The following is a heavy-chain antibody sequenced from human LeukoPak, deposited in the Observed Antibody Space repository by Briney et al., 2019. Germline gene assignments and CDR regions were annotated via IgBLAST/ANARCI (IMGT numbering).Heavy chain of an antibody. CDR1: GGSITSSSYY. J-gene: IGHJ4*02. CDR2: IYYRGST. V-gene: IGHV4-39*07. D-gene: IGHD1-26*01. Sequence: ASETLSLTCTASGGSITSSSYYWGWIRQPPGKGLEWIGTIYYRGSTYYNPSLKSRVSISVDTSKNQFSLKLSSVTAADAAVYYCARGPGSGTYWAFDYWGQGTLVTVSS. CDR3: ARGPGSGTYWAFDY.